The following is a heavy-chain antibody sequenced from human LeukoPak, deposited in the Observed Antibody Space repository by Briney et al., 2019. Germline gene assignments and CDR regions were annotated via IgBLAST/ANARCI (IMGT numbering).Heavy chain of an antibody. CDR3: AKCGTNCYFPHFDL. CDR2: IRYDGSKK. V-gene: IGHV3-30*02. J-gene: IGHJ4*02. D-gene: IGHD2-21*01. CDR1: GFTVSSYG. Sequence: GGSLRLSCAASGFTVSSYGMHWVRQAPGRGLEWVAFIRYDGSKKYYADSVKGRFTISRDNFKNTLYLQMNSLRPEDMGLYYCAKCGTNCYFPHFDLWGQGTLVTVSS.